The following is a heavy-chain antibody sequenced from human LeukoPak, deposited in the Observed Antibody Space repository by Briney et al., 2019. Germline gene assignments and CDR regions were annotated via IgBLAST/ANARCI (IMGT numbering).Heavy chain of an antibody. D-gene: IGHD5-12*01. Sequence: GASVKVSYKASGGSFGNDGDAWVRQAPGQGLEWMGRIIVFFGTAKYAQKFQGRVTITADTSTNTAYMELSHLRFEDTAVYFCARDRSPTTAGTLDYWGQGTLVTVSS. V-gene: IGHV1-69*06. J-gene: IGHJ4*02. CDR2: IIVFFGTA. CDR3: ARDRSPTTAGTLDY. CDR1: GGSFGNDG.